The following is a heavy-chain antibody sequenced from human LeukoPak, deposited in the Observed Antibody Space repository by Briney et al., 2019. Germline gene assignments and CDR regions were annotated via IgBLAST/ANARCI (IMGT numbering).Heavy chain of an antibody. D-gene: IGHD5-18*01. J-gene: IGHJ4*02. CDR3: AREDGYSYVPDY. CDR1: GASISSGSYY. V-gene: IGHV4-61*02. CDR2: IYTSGST. Sequence: SETLSLTCSVSGASISSGSYYWSWIRQPAGKGLEWIGRIYTSGSTNYNPSLKSRVTISVDTSKNQFSLKLSSVTAADTAVYYCAREDGYSYVPDYWGQGTLVTVSS.